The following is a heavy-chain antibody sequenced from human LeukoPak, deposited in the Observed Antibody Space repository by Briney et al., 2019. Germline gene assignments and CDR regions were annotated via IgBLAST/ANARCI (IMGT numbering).Heavy chain of an antibody. CDR2: ISSDGSGT. D-gene: IGHD1-26*01. CDR3: ARDITGSYSFDY. J-gene: IGHJ4*02. CDR1: GFTFNKYA. V-gene: IGHV3-30-3*01. Sequence: PGGSLRLSCAASGFTFNKYAMSWVRQAPGKGLEWVAIISSDGSGTSYADSVRGRFTVFRDNSQSTLFLQLNSLRPEDSAVYYCARDITGSYSFDYWGQGTLVTVSS.